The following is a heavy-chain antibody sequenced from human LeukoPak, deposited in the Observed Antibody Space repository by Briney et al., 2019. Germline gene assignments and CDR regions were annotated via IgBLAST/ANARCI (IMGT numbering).Heavy chain of an antibody. J-gene: IGHJ4*02. V-gene: IGHV1-8*01. D-gene: IGHD3-22*01. CDR2: MNPNSGNT. CDR1: GYIFTSCD. CDR3: ARGRHDGSGSTKGGDY. Sequence: GASVKVSRQASGYIFTSCDINWVRQATGQGLEWMGWMNPNSGNTGYAQNFQGRVTMTRNTATRTAYMELSSLRAEDTAVYYCARGRHDGSGSTKGGDYWGQGTLVTASS.